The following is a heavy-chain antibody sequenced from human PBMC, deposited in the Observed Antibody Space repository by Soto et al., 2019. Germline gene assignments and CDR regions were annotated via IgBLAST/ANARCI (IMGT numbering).Heavy chain of an antibody. CDR2: ISRDGNNR. V-gene: IGHV3-30*14. CDR1: GFTFSGYA. Sequence: GGSLRLSCAASGFTFSGYAIHWVRQAPGKGLEWVAVISRDGNNRYYSESVKGRFTISRDNSENTVYLQMDSLRPEDTAVYYCARDEGSVSLVRGARNQFDYWGQGTLVTVSS. CDR3: ARDEGSVSLVRGARNQFDY. D-gene: IGHD3-10*01. J-gene: IGHJ4*02.